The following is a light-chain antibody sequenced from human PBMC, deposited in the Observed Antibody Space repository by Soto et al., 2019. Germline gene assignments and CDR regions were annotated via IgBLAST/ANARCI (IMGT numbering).Light chain of an antibody. CDR1: QSVGSN. J-gene: IGKJ4*01. CDR2: GAS. V-gene: IGKV3-15*01. Sequence: EIVMTQSPATLSVSPGERATLSCRASQSVGSNLAWYQQKPGQAPRLLISGASTGATGVPATFSGSGSGTEFTLTINSLQSEDFAVYYCQQYNSWPLTFGGGTKVDIK. CDR3: QQYNSWPLT.